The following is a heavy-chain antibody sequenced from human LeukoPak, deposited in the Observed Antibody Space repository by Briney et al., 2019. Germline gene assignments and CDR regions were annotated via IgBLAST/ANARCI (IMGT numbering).Heavy chain of an antibody. J-gene: IGHJ4*02. V-gene: IGHV3-7*04. Sequence: PGGSLRLSCAASGFTFSTYWMSWVRQAPGTGLEWVASIKQDGSEKSYVDSVKGRFTISRDNAKNSLYLQINSLRAEDTAVYYCARGGYKLLWYWGQGTLVTVSS. CDR2: IKQDGSEK. D-gene: IGHD2-2*01. CDR1: GFTFSTYW. CDR3: ARGGYKLLWY.